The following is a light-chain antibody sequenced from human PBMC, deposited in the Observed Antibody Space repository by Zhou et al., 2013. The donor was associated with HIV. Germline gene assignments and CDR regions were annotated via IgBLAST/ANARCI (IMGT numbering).Light chain of an antibody. CDR1: QDISNY. Sequence: IQMTQSPSSLSASVRDRVTITCQASQDISNYLNWYQQKPGKAPKLLIYAASNLETGVPSRFSGSGSGTDFTLTISCLQSEDFATYYCQQYYSYPFTFGPGTKVDIK. V-gene: IGKV1-33*01. CDR2: AAS. CDR3: QQYYSYPFT. J-gene: IGKJ3*01.